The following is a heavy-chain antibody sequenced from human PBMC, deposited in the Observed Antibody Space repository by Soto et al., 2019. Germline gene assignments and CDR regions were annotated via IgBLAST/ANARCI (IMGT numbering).Heavy chain of an antibody. V-gene: IGHV1-3*01. CDR2: INAGNGNT. J-gene: IGHJ6*02. Sequence: GASVKVSCKASGYTFTSYAMHWARQAPGQRLEWMGWINAGNGNTKYSQKFQGRVTITRDTSASTAYMELSSLRSEDTAVYYCARDWADGLERPLGIYYYYGMDVWGQGTTVTVSS. D-gene: IGHD1-1*01. CDR1: GYTFTSYA. CDR3: ARDWADGLERPLGIYYYYGMDV.